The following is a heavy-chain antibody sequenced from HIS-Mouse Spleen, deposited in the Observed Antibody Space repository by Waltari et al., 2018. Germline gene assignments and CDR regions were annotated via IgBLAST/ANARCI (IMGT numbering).Heavy chain of an antibody. CDR1: GYTFTGYY. CDR2: INPNRGGT. D-gene: IGHD6-6*01. V-gene: IGHV1-2*02. J-gene: IGHJ4*02. CDR3: ARAEYSSSPENY. Sequence: QVQLVQSGAEVKKPGASVKVSCKASGYTFTGYYMHWVRQAPGQGLEWMGWINPNRGGTIYAQKFQGRVTMTRDTSISTAYMELGRLRSDDTAVYYCARAEYSSSPENYWGQGTLVTVSS.